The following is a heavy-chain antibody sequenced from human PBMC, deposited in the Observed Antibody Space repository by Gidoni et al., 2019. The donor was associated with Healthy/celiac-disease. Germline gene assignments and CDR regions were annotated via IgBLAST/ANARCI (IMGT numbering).Heavy chain of an antibody. CDR1: GYTFTSYG. CDR3: ARLRLGELPTGTHYFDY. J-gene: IGHJ4*02. CDR2: TSAYNGNT. Sequence: QVQLVQSGAEVKKPGASVKVSCKASGYTFTSYGISWVRQAPGQGLEWMGWTSAYNGNTNYAQKLQGRVTMTTDTSTSTAYMELRSLRSDDTAVYYCARLRLGELPTGTHYFDYWGQGTLVTVSS. D-gene: IGHD3-16*01. V-gene: IGHV1-18*01.